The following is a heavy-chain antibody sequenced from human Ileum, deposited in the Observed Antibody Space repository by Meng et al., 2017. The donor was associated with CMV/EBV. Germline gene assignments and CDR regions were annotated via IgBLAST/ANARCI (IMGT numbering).Heavy chain of an antibody. Sequence: GESLKISCAASGFAFSTFGMTWVRQIPGKGLDWFSSISSQSDYTFYADSVKGRFTISRDNSKNTLYLQMTSLRVEDTALYYCAKLGRNDGDYDSYRWFAPWVQGTQVTVSS. J-gene: IGHJ5*02. V-gene: IGHV3-23*01. CDR2: ISSQSDYT. CDR1: GFAFSTFG. CDR3: AKLGRNDGDYDSYRWFAP. D-gene: IGHD3-22*01.